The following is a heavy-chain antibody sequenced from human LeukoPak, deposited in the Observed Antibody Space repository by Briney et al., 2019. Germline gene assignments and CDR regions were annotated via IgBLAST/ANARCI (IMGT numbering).Heavy chain of an antibody. CDR2: INPNSGGT. CDR1: GYTFTGYY. CDR3: ARDSPYCSSTSCYTEGAFDI. D-gene: IGHD2-2*02. V-gene: IGHV1-2*02. J-gene: IGHJ3*02. Sequence: ASVKVSCKASGYTFTGYYMHWVRQAPGQGLEWMGWINPNSGGTNYAQKFQGRVTMTRDTSISTAYMELSRLRSDDTAVYYCARDSPYCSSTSCYTEGAFDIWGQGTMVTVS.